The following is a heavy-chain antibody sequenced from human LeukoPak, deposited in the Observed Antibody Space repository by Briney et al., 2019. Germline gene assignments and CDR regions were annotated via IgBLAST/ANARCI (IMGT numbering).Heavy chain of an antibody. Sequence: PGGSLRLSCAASGFTFSSYSMNWVRQAPGKGLEWVSSISSSSSYIYYADSVKGRFTISRDNAKNSLYLQMNSLRAEDTAVYYCARDRAGDVDAFDIWGQGTMVTVSS. CDR1: GFTFSSYS. V-gene: IGHV3-21*01. CDR3: ARDRAGDVDAFDI. J-gene: IGHJ3*02. CDR2: ISSSSSYI. D-gene: IGHD7-27*01.